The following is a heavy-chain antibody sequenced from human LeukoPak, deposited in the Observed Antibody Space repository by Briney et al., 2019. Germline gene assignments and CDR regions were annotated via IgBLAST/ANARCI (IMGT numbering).Heavy chain of an antibody. CDR1: GGSLSGYY. J-gene: IGHJ5*02. CDR2: INHSGTT. V-gene: IGHV4-34*01. D-gene: IGHD3-3*01. Sequence: PSETLSLTCAVYGGSLSGYYWSWIRQAPGKGLEWIGEINHSGTTKYNPFLLSRVAISLDTSKNQFSLRMNSVTAADTAVYYCARLSVSMFGVVRNWFDPWGQGTLVTVSP. CDR3: ARLSVSMFGVVRNWFDP.